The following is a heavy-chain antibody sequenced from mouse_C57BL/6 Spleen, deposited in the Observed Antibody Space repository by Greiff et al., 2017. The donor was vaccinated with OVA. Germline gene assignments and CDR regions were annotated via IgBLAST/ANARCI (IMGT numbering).Heavy chain of an antibody. CDR2: IDPSDSYT. J-gene: IGHJ1*03. CDR1: GYTFTSYW. CDR3: ARAGTTVVAWYFDV. Sequence: QVQLQQPGAELVRPGTSVKLSCKASGYTFTSYWMHWVKQRPGQGLEWIGVIDPSDSYTNYNQKFKGKATLTVDTSSSTAYMQLSSLTSEDSAVYYCARAGTTVVAWYFDVWGTGTTVTVSS. V-gene: IGHV1-59*01. D-gene: IGHD1-1*01.